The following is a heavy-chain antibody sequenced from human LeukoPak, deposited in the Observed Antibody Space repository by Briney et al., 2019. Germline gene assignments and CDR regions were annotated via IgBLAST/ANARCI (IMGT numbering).Heavy chain of an antibody. J-gene: IGHJ4*02. CDR3: ARLPTIAAAYIDY. CDR1: GGSISSSSYY. CDR2: IYYSGST. Sequence: PSETLSLTCTVSGGSISSSSYYWGWIRQPPGKGLEWIGSIYYSGSTYYNPSLKSRVTISVDTSKNQFSLKLSSVTAADTAVYYCARLPTIAAAYIDYWGQGTLVTVSS. V-gene: IGHV4-39*01. D-gene: IGHD6-13*01.